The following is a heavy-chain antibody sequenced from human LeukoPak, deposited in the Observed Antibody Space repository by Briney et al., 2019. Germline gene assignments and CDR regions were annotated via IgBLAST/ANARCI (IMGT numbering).Heavy chain of an antibody. V-gene: IGHV3-23*01. Sequence: TGGSLRLSCEASGLTFRSFDMAWVRQAPGKGLEWVSGITGSGGSTYYADSVKGRFTISRDNSKNTMYLQLNSLRDEDTAIYFCAKDKGGSYYHWYFDLWGRGTLVTVSS. CDR3: AKDKGGSYYHWYFDL. D-gene: IGHD1-26*01. CDR2: ITGSGGST. CDR1: GLTFRSFD. J-gene: IGHJ2*01.